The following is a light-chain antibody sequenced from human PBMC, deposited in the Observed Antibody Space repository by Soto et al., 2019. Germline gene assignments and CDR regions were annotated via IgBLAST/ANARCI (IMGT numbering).Light chain of an antibody. J-gene: IGKJ2*01. CDR3: QQYSNWPPLYT. CDR2: DAS. V-gene: IGKV3-15*01. Sequence: EIVMTQSPATLSVSPGERATLSCRASQRVYSYLAWYQQKPGLPPRLLIYDASTRATGIPYRFSGSGSGTDFTLTISSLQSADFAVYYCQQYSNWPPLYTFGRGTKLEIK. CDR1: QRVYSY.